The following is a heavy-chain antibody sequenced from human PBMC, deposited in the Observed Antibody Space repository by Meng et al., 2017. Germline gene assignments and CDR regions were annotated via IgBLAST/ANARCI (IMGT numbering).Heavy chain of an antibody. CDR3: ARTRGGEVEFGYFDY. J-gene: IGHJ4*02. CDR1: GYSISSGYY. CDR2: IYHSGST. D-gene: IGHD3-10*01. Sequence: SDTLSLTCTVPGYSISSGYYWGWFRQPPGKGLEWIGCIYHSGSTYYNPSLKSRVTISVDTSKNQFSLKLSSVTAADTAVYYCARTRGGEVEFGYFDYWGQGTLVTVSS. V-gene: IGHV4-38-2*02.